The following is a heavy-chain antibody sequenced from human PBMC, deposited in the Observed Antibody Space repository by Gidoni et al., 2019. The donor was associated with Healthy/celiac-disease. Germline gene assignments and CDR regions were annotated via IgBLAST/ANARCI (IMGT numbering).Heavy chain of an antibody. D-gene: IGHD6-19*01. J-gene: IGHJ4*02. Sequence: EVQLVESGGGLVKPGGSLRLSCAASGFTFSSYSLNWVRQAPGKGLDWFSSISSSSSYIYYADLVKGRFTISRDNAKNSLYLQMNSLRAEDTAVYYCARDWGRIAVAEFDYWGQGTLVTVSS. V-gene: IGHV3-21*01. CDR3: ARDWGRIAVAEFDY. CDR2: ISSSSSYI. CDR1: GFTFSSYS.